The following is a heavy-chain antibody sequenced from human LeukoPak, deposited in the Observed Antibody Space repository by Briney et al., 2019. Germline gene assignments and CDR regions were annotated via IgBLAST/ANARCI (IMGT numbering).Heavy chain of an antibody. CDR1: GFTLSNYD. V-gene: IGHV3-21*01. CDR3: ARGDCSSSTCYLRRSWFDP. J-gene: IGHJ5*02. D-gene: IGHD2-2*01. Sequence: GGSLRLSCAASGFTLSNYDMNWVRQAPGKGLEWVSSISTSSRYIYYKDSVRGRFTISRDDAKNSLYLEMNSLRAEDTAVYYCARGDCSSSTCYLRRSWFDPWGQGTLVTVSS. CDR2: ISTSSRYI.